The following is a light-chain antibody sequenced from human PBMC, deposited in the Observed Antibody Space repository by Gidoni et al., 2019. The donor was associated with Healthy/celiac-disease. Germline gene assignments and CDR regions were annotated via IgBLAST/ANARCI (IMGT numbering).Light chain of an antibody. V-gene: IGKV3-11*01. J-gene: IGKJ4*01. CDR2: DAS. CDR1: QSVSSY. CDR3: QQRSNWSLT. Sequence: EIVLPQSPATLSLSPGERATLSCRPSQSVSSYLAWYQQKPGQAPRLLIYDASNRATGIPARFSGSGSRTDFTLTISSLEPEDFAVYYCQQRSNWSLTFGGGTKVEIK.